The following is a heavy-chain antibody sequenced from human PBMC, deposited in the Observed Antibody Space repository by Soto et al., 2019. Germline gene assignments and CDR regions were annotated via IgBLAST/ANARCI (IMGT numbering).Heavy chain of an antibody. CDR3: ARDHRWGYEYGDYGDS. CDR2: INRHGDST. D-gene: IGHD4-17*01. Sequence: EVYLVESGGGVVRPGGSLRLSCAASGFGFDEYGMSWVRQGPGKGPEWVSGINRHGDSTGYADSVKGRFTISRDNAKNSLYLHMKGLRAEDTAFYYCARDHRWGYEYGDYGDSWGQGTLVTVSS. J-gene: IGHJ5*02. V-gene: IGHV3-20*04. CDR1: GFGFDEYG.